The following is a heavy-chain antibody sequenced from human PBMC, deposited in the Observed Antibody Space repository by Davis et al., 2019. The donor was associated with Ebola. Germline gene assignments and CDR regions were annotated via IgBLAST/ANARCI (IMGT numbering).Heavy chain of an antibody. D-gene: IGHD2-8*02. J-gene: IGHJ3*02. Sequence: SVKVSCKASGYTFTYRYLHWVRQAPGQALEWMGWITPFNGNTNYAQKFQDRVTITRDRSMRTAYMELSSLRSEDTAMYYCTRSTNPATGGVQDDTFDIWGQGTMVTVSS. CDR3: TRSTNPATGGVQDDTFDI. V-gene: IGHV1-45*02. CDR2: ITPFNGNT. CDR1: GYTFTYRY.